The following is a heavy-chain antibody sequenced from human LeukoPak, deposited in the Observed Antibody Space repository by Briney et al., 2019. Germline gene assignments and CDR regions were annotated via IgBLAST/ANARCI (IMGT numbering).Heavy chain of an antibody. V-gene: IGHV1-24*01. D-gene: IGHD2-2*02. CDR3: ATDTRLLYRHGMDV. J-gene: IGHJ6*02. CDR1: GYTLTELS. CDR2: FDPEDGET. Sequence: ASVNVSCKVSGYTLTELSMHWVRQAQGKGLERMGGFDPEDGETIYAQNFQGRVTMTEDTSTDTAYMELSSLRSEDTAVYYCATDTRLLYRHGMDVWGQGTTVTVSS.